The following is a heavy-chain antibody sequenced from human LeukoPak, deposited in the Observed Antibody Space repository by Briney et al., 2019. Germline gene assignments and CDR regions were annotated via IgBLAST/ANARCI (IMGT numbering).Heavy chain of an antibody. CDR3: ARDVYCSSTTCSYYFDY. Sequence: SVKVSCKASGGTFSSSAISWVRQAPGQGLEWMGGIIPIFGTANYAQKFQGRVTITADESTSTAYMELSSLRSEDTAVYYCARDVYCSSTTCSYYFDYWGQGTLVTVSS. CDR2: IIPIFGTA. V-gene: IGHV1-69*13. CDR1: GGTFSSSA. J-gene: IGHJ4*02. D-gene: IGHD2-2*01.